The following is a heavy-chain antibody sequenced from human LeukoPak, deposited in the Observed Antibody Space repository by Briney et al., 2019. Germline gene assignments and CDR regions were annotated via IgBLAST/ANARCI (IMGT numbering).Heavy chain of an antibody. Sequence: SLHLSCAASGFTVNSNYMSWVRQAPGKGLEWVSVVYSGDRTYYADSVKGRFTISRDDSTNTLYLLMNSLRAEDTAVYYCARGYLIDYWGQGTLVTVSS. V-gene: IGHV3-66*01. CDR2: VYSGDRT. CDR1: GFTVNSNY. J-gene: IGHJ4*02. CDR3: ARGYLIDY. D-gene: IGHD1-26*01.